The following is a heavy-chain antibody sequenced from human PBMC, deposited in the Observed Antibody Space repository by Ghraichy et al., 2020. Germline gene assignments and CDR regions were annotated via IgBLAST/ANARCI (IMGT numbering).Heavy chain of an antibody. J-gene: IGHJ4*01. CDR3: AKVRAVAVTRPGDRYFDY. CDR1: GFTFSSYA. D-gene: IGHD6-19*01. CDR2: ISGSGGST. V-gene: IGHV3-23*01. Sequence: GGSLRLSCAASGFTFSSYAISWVRQAPGKGLKWVSAISGSGGSTYYADSVKGRFTISRDNSKNTLYLQMNSLRAEDTAVYYCAKVRAVAVTRPGDRYFDYWGHGTLVTVSS.